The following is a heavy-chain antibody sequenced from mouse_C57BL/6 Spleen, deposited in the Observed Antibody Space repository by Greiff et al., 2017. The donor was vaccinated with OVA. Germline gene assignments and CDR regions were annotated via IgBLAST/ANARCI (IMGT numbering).Heavy chain of an antibody. D-gene: IGHD1-1*01. V-gene: IGHV1-50*01. Sequence: QVQLQQPGAELVKPGASVKLSCKASGYTFTSYWMQWVKQRPGQGLEWIGEIDPSDSYTNYNQKFKGKATLTVDTSSSTAYMQLSSLTSEDSAVYYCARERNYYGSSYDAMDYWGQGTSVTVSS. CDR2: IDPSDSYT. J-gene: IGHJ4*01. CDR3: ARERNYYGSSYDAMDY. CDR1: GYTFTSYW.